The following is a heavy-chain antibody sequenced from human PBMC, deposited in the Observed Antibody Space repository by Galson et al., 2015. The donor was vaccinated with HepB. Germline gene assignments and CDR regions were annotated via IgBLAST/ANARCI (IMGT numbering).Heavy chain of an antibody. J-gene: IGHJ3*02. CDR2: INWNSGSI. D-gene: IGHD3-9*01. CDR3: AKGLNSDIFGVDAFDI. CDR1: RFTFDDYA. Sequence: SLRLSCAASRFTFDDYAMHWVRQAPGKGLEWVSGINWNSGSIGYADSVKGRFTISRDNAKNSLYLHMNSLRAEDTALYFCAKGLNSDIFGVDAFDIWGQGTMVTVSS. V-gene: IGHV3-9*01.